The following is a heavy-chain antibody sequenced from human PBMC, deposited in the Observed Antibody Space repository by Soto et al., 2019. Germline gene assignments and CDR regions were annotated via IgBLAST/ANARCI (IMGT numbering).Heavy chain of an antibody. Sequence: PGGSLRLSCSASGFTFSTYAMHWVRQAPGRGLQYVSSISSNGGSTYYPDSVKGRFTISRDNSKNTLFLQMNSLGADDTAVYYCAPKAGNVLEYWGQGALVTVSS. CDR2: ISSNGGST. J-gene: IGHJ4*02. CDR1: GFTFSTYA. CDR3: APKAGNVLEY. D-gene: IGHD6-19*01. V-gene: IGHV3-64*04.